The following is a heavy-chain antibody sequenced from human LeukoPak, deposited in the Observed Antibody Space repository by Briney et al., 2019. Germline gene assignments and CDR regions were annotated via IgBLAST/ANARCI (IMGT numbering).Heavy chain of an antibody. V-gene: IGHV3-7*01. CDR1: GFTFSSYW. CDR3: AKDSGDYADYAVIDY. D-gene: IGHD4-17*01. CDR2: IKQDASEK. J-gene: IGHJ4*02. Sequence: GGSLRLSCAASGFTFSSYWMSWVRQAPGKGLEWVANIKQDASEKYYVDSVKGRFTISRDNAKNSLYLQMNSLRAEDTAVYYCAKDSGDYADYAVIDYWGQGTLVTVSS.